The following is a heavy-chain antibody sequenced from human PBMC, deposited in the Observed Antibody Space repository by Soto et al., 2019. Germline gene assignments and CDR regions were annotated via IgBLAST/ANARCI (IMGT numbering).Heavy chain of an antibody. CDR1: GFTFSSYA. V-gene: IGHV3-23*01. CDR2: ISGSGTST. J-gene: IGHJ5*02. CDR3: AKASITMVRGLTNWFDP. D-gene: IGHD3-10*01. Sequence: PGGSLRLSCAASGFTFSSYAMTWVRQAPGKGLEWVSAISGSGTSTYYADSVRGRFTISRDNSQNTLYLQMNSLRAEDTAVYYCAKASITMVRGLTNWFDPWGQGTLVTVSS.